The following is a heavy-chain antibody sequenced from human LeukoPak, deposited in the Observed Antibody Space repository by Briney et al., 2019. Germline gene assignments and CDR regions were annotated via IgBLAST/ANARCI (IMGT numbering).Heavy chain of an antibody. CDR1: GFTFSSYS. CDR3: ARDKVATAWFDY. J-gene: IGHJ4*02. CDR2: ISSSGSTI. Sequence: GGSLRLSCAASGFTFSSYSMNWVRQAPGKGLEWVSYISSSGSTIYYADSVKGRFTISRDNAKNSLYLQMNSLRAEDTAVYYCARDKVATAWFDYWGQGTLVTVSS. D-gene: IGHD5-18*01. V-gene: IGHV3-48*04.